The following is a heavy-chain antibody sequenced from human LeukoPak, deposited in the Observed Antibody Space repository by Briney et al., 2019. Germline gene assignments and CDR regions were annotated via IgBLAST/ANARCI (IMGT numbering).Heavy chain of an antibody. V-gene: IGHV4-34*01. D-gene: IGHD3-16*01. CDR2: INHSGST. CDR3: ARGFGYRSPIDY. J-gene: IGHJ4*02. Sequence: TSETLSLTCAVYGGSFSGYYWSWIRQPPGKGLEWIGEINHSGSTNYNPSLKSRVTISVDTSKNQFSLKLSSVTAADTAVYYCARGFGYRSPIDYWGQGTLVTVSS. CDR1: GGSFSGYY.